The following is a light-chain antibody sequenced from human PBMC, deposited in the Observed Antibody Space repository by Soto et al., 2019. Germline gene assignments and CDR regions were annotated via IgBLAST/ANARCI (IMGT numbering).Light chain of an antibody. Sequence: IQMTQSPSSLSASVGDRVTITCRASQSISSYLNWYQQKPGKAPKLLIYKASTLKSGVPSRFSGSGSGTDFTLTISSLQPEDFATYYCLQDYNYPWTFGQGTKVDI. CDR3: LQDYNYPWT. CDR2: KAS. J-gene: IGKJ1*01. V-gene: IGKV1-6*01. CDR1: QSISSY.